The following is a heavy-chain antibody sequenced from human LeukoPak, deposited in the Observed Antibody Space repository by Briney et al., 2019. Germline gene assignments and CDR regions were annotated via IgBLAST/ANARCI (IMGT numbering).Heavy chain of an antibody. CDR1: GYTFTSYY. J-gene: IGHJ4*02. Sequence: GASVKVSCKASGYTFTSYYMHWVRQAPGQGLECRGIINPSGGSTSYAQKFQGRVTMTRDMSTSTVYMELSSLRSEDTAVYYCARELEVVVVAATLGYWGQGTLVTVSS. V-gene: IGHV1-46*01. CDR3: ARELEVVVVAATLGY. CDR2: INPSGGST. D-gene: IGHD2-15*01.